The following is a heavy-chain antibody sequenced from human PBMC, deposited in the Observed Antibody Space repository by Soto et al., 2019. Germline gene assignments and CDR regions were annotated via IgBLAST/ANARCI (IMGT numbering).Heavy chain of an antibody. J-gene: IGHJ6*02. CDR1: GYTFTSYG. Sequence: QVTLVQSGAEVKKPGASVKVSCKASGYTFTSYGISWVRQAPGQGLEWMGWISAYNGNTNYAQKLQGRVTMTTDTSTSTAYMELRSLRSDDTAVYYCARRDWGYCSGGSCSDDYYYGMDVWGQGTTVTVSS. CDR2: ISAYNGNT. CDR3: ARRDWGYCSGGSCSDDYYYGMDV. D-gene: IGHD2-15*01. V-gene: IGHV1-18*01.